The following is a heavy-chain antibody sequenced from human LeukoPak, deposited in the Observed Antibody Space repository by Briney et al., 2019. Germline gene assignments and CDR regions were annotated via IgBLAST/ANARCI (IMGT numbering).Heavy chain of an antibody. CDR3: ARWGCSGGGCYYYFYYGMDV. CDR1: GDSISSSTYH. D-gene: IGHD2-15*01. CDR2: VSYSGST. V-gene: IGHV4-39*01. Sequence: SETLSLTCTVSGDSISSSTYHWGWIRQPPGKGLEWIATVSYSGSTYYNPSLKGRVTMSVDTSKNQFSLKVNSVTAADTAVYYCARWGCSGGGCYYYFYYGMDVWGQGTTVTVSS. J-gene: IGHJ6*02.